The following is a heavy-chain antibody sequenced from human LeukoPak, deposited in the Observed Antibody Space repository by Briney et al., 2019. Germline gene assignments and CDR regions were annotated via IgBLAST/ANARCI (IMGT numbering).Heavy chain of an antibody. CDR1: GFTFSSYA. Sequence: PGGSLRLSCAASGFTFSSYAMHWVRQAPGKGLEWVAVISYDGSNKYYADSVKGRFTISRDNSKNTLYLQMNSLRAEDTAVYYCAKLAVADDYGDLYYFDYWGQGTLVTVSS. D-gene: IGHD4-17*01. CDR3: AKLAVADDYGDLYYFDY. V-gene: IGHV3-30-3*02. J-gene: IGHJ4*02. CDR2: ISYDGSNK.